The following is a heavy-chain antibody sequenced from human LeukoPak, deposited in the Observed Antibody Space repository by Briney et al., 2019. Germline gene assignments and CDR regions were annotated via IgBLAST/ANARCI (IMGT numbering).Heavy chain of an antibody. CDR2: ISGSGDDT. D-gene: IGHD3-9*01. CDR1: GFVLGSYA. CDR3: AKGDTSPVHLLTGH. J-gene: IGHJ4*02. V-gene: IGHV3-23*01. Sequence: GGSLRLSCAASGFVLGSYAMTWFRQAPGKGLEGVTGISGSGDDTYYADSVKGRFTISRDNSKNTLYLQMNSLGAKDTAVYYCAKGDTSPVHLLTGHWGQGTLVTVSS.